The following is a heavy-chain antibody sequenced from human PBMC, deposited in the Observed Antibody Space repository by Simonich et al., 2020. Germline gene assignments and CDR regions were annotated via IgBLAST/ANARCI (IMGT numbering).Heavy chain of an antibody. CDR3: ARDGVGTGYYYYMDV. CDR1: GFTFSSYW. J-gene: IGHJ6*03. V-gene: IGHV3-7*01. D-gene: IGHD2-21*02. CDR2: IKQDGSEK. Sequence: EVQLVESGGGLVQPGGSLRLSCAASGFTFSSYWMSWVRQAPGKGLEWVANIKQDGSEKYYVDSVKGRFTIYREKAKNSLFLEMNSRRAGDTGVYYCARDGVGTGYYYYMDVWGKGTTVTVSS.